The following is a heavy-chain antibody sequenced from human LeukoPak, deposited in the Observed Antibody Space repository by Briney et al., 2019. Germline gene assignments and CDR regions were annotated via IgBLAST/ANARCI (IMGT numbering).Heavy chain of an antibody. CDR1: GGSFSGYY. J-gene: IGHJ3*02. CDR3: ARGGRWARDAFDI. CDR2: INHSGST. Sequence: SETLSLTCAVYGGSFSGYYWSWIRQPPGKGLEWIGEINHSGSTNYNPSLKSRVTVSVDTSKNQFSLKLSSVTAADTAVYYCARGGRWARDAFDIWGQGTMVTVSS. V-gene: IGHV4-34*01. D-gene: IGHD1-26*01.